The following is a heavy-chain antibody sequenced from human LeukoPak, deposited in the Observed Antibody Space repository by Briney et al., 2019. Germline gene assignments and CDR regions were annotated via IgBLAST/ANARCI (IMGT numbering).Heavy chain of an antibody. CDR3: ARDGEPRYWGSGYYYGMDV. CDR2: ISGSAGST. Sequence: PGGSLRLSCAASGFNFGTYAMNWVRQAPGKALEWVSSISGSAGSTYYADSVKGRFTISRDNSKNTLTLQMNSLRADDTAVYYCARDGEPRYWGSGYYYGMDVWGQGATVTVSS. CDR1: GFNFGTYA. D-gene: IGHD7-27*01. V-gene: IGHV3-23*01. J-gene: IGHJ6*02.